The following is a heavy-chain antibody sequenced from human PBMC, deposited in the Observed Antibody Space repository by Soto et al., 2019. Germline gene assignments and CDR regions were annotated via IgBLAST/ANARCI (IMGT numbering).Heavy chain of an antibody. V-gene: IGHV4-38-2*02. J-gene: IGHJ4*02. Sequence: SETLSLTCNVSGFPISSGFYWGWVRQPPGKGLEWIGAIYHSGTTYFNPSLKSRVTMAIDTSKNQFSLSLASVAAADTAMYYCARGMNPQDYWGQGTLVTVSS. D-gene: IGHD6-13*01. CDR1: GFPISSGFY. CDR3: ARGMNPQDY. CDR2: IYHSGTT.